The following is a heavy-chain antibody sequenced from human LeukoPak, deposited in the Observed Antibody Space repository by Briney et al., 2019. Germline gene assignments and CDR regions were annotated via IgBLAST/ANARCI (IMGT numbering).Heavy chain of an antibody. CDR1: GDSTSSGDYY. J-gene: IGHJ4*02. D-gene: IGHD1-26*01. CDR3: AREGVVGATTPFDH. V-gene: IGHV4-30-4*08. CDR2: IYYSGST. Sequence: SETLSLTCTVSGDSTSSGDYYWSWIRQPPGKGLEWIGYIYYSGSTYYNPSLKSRVSISVDTSKNQFSLKLSSVTAADTAVYYCAREGVVGATTPFDHWGQGTLVTVS.